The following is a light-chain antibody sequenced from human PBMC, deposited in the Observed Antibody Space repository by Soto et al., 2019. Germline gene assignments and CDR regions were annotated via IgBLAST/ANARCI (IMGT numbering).Light chain of an antibody. CDR2: GAS. Sequence: IVLTQSPATLSVSPGERATLSCRASQSVNSNLAWYQQKLGQAPRVLIYGASTRATGIPDRFSGSGSGTEFILTISSLQSEDFAVYYCQEYNTWPWTFGQGTKVDIK. CDR3: QEYNTWPWT. CDR1: QSVNSN. V-gene: IGKV3-15*01. J-gene: IGKJ1*01.